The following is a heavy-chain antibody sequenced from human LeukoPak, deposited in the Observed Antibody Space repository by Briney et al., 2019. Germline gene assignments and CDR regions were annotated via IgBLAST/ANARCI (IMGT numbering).Heavy chain of an antibody. J-gene: IGHJ4*02. Sequence: GGSLRLSCAASGFTFSSYGMHWVRQAPGKGLEWVAVIWYDGSNKYYADSVKGRFTISRDNSKNTLYLQMNSLRAEDTAVYYCAKDTGYCSGGSCYWLDYWGQGTLVTVSS. D-gene: IGHD2-15*01. CDR2: IWYDGSNK. CDR1: GFTFSSYG. V-gene: IGHV3-30*02. CDR3: AKDTGYCSGGSCYWLDY.